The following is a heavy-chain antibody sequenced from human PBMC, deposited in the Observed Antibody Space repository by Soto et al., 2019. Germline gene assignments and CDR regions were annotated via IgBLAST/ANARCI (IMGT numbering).Heavy chain of an antibody. CDR1: GFTFSNYG. CDR3: ARGRDYLGGDFDY. V-gene: IGHV3-30-3*01. D-gene: IGHD3-16*01. Sequence: PGGSLRLSCTASGFTFSNYGMHWVRQAPGKGLKWVAVISYDGSNKYYADSVKGRFTISRDNSKNTLYLQMNSLRAEDTAVYYCARGRDYLGGDFDYWGQGTMVTVYS. J-gene: IGHJ4*02. CDR2: ISYDGSNK.